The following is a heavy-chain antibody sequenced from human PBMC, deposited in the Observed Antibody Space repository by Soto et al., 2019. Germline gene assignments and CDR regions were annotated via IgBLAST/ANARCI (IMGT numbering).Heavy chain of an antibody. V-gene: IGHV3-21*01. J-gene: IGHJ6*02. Sequence: EVQPVESGGGLVKPGGSLRLSCAASGFTFSTYSMNWVRQAPGKGLEWVSSISSSSSYIYYADSVKGRFTISRDNAKNSLYLQMNSLRAEDTAVYYCARYDSSGYYWPYYYYGMDVWGQGTTVTVSS. CDR2: ISSSSSYI. CDR1: GFTFSTYS. CDR3: ARYDSSGYYWPYYYYGMDV. D-gene: IGHD3-22*01.